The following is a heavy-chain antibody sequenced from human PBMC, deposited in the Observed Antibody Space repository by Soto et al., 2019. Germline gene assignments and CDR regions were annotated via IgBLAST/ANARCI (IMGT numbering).Heavy chain of an antibody. J-gene: IGHJ4*02. V-gene: IGHV3-9*01. Sequence: QLVEYGGGLVQPGRSLRLSCVASGFRFDEYAIHWVRQAPGKGLEWVSGISWDSGSINYAGSVRGRFTVSRDNAKNSLSLHMTSLRSEDTAFYYCAKIVTRHSLVPVFDQWGQGALVSVSS. CDR1: GFRFDEYA. D-gene: IGHD2-21*01. CDR2: ISWDSGSI. CDR3: AKIVTRHSLVPVFDQ.